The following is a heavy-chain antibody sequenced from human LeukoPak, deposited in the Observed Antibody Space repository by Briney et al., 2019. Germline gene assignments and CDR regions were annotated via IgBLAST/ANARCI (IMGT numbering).Heavy chain of an antibody. CDR3: ARGVGGIAVARFDP. Sequence: PSETLSLTCTVSGGSISSSNWWSWVRQPPGKGLEWIGEIYHSGSTNYNPSLKSRVTISVDKSKNQFSLKLSSVTAADTAVYYCARGVGGIAVARFDPWGQGTLVTVSS. V-gene: IGHV4-4*02. CDR2: IYHSGST. CDR1: GGSISSSNW. D-gene: IGHD6-19*01. J-gene: IGHJ5*02.